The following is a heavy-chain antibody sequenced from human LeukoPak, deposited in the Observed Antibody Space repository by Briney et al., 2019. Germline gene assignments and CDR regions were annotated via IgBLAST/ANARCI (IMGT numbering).Heavy chain of an antibody. D-gene: IGHD2-15*01. J-gene: IGHJ2*01. CDR2: IYTSGST. Sequence: SETLSLTCTVSGGSISSYYWSWIRQPAGKGLEWIGRIYTSGSTNYNPSLKSRVTMSVDTSKNQFSLKLSSVTAADTAVYYCARVAGDCSGGSCCSNWYFDLWGRGTLVTVSS. V-gene: IGHV4-4*07. CDR3: ARVAGDCSGGSCCSNWYFDL. CDR1: GGSISSYY.